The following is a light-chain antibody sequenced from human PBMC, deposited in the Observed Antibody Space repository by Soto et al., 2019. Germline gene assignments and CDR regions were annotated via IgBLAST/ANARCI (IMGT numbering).Light chain of an antibody. CDR1: QSICSW. J-gene: IGKJ4*01. CDR2: DAS. V-gene: IGKV1-5*01. CDR3: QQYNSYSPT. Sequence: DIQMTQSPSTLAATAGDRVTITCRASQSICSWLAWYQQPQGKAPKIXIYDASSLESGVPSMFSGSGAGTACTRPISSLQPDDVATDYCQQYNSYSPTFGGGTKVDIK.